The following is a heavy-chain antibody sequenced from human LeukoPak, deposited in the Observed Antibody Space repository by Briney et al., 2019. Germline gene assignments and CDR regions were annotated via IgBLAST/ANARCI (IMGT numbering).Heavy chain of an antibody. J-gene: IGHJ4*02. D-gene: IGHD3-10*01. CDR2: ISSSGSTI. CDR1: GFTFSSYE. CDR3: ARDEGWFGESYY. Sequence: GGSLRLSCAASGFTFSSYEMNWVRQAPGKGLEWVSYISSSGSTIYYADSVKGRFTISRDNAKNSLYLQMNSLRAEDTAVYYCARDEGWFGESYYWGQGTLVTVSS. V-gene: IGHV3-48*03.